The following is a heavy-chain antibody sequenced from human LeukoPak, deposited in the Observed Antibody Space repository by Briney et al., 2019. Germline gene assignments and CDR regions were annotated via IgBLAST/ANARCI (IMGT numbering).Heavy chain of an antibody. CDR2: INPNSGGT. V-gene: IGHV1-2*02. J-gene: IGHJ4*02. CDR3: ARGYSSGRGNFDY. Sequence: ASVKVSCKASGSTFSSYAISWVRQAPGQGLEWMGWINPNSGGTNYAQKFQGRVTMTRDTSISTAYMELSRLRSDDTAVYYCARGYSSGRGNFDYWGQGTLVTVSS. D-gene: IGHD6-19*01. CDR1: GSTFSSYA.